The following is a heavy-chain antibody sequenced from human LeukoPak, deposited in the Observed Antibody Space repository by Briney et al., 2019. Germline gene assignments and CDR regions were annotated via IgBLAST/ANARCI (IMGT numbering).Heavy chain of an antibody. CDR3: AREVVVVAAMLDY. D-gene: IGHD2-15*01. CDR2: IYYSRST. CDR1: GGSFSSSSYY. V-gene: IGHV4-39*07. J-gene: IGHJ4*02. Sequence: SETLSLTCTVSGGSFSSSSYYWGWIRQPPGKGLEWIGSIYYSRSTYYNPSLKSRVTISVDTSKNQFSLKLSSVTAADTAVYYCAREVVVVAAMLDYWGQGTLVTVSS.